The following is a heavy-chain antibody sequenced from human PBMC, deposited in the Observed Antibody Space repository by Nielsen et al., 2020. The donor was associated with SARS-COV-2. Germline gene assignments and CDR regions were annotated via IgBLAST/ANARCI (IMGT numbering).Heavy chain of an antibody. D-gene: IGHD4-17*01. CDR2: INHSGTT. CDR3: AFGDDYGDYEYYYTGLDV. J-gene: IGHJ6*02. CDR1: GGPLNFYY. V-gene: IGHV4-34*01. Sequence: SETLSLTCAVNGGPLNFYYWSWIRQPPGKGLEWIGEINHSGTTNYNPSLKSRVTIPADTSKKQFSLRLSSVTAADTAVYYCAFGDDYGDYEYYYTGLDVWGQGTTVTVSS.